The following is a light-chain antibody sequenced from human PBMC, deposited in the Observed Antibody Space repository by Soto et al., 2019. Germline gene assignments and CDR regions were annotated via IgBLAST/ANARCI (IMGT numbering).Light chain of an antibody. Sequence: QSALTQPRSVSGSPGQSVTISCTGTSSDVGTYNLVSWYQQYPGKAPEVLIYDVNDRPSGVPDRFSGSKSGNTASLTIIGLQTEDEADYYCCSYAGSYSWVFGGGTKLTVL. V-gene: IGLV2-11*01. CDR1: SSDVGTYNL. CDR3: CSYAGSYSWV. CDR2: DVN. J-gene: IGLJ3*02.